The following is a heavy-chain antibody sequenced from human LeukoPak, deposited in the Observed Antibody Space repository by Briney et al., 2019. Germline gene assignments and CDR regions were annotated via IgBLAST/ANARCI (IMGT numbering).Heavy chain of an antibody. D-gene: IGHD3-22*01. Sequence: ASVKVSCKASGYTFTGYYMHWVRQAPGQGLEWMGWINPNSGGTNYAQKFQGRVTMTRDTSISTAYMELRSLRSDDTAVYYCARVITMIVAETPFDIWGQGTMVTVSS. J-gene: IGHJ3*02. V-gene: IGHV1-2*02. CDR2: INPNSGGT. CDR1: GYTFTGYY. CDR3: ARVITMIVAETPFDI.